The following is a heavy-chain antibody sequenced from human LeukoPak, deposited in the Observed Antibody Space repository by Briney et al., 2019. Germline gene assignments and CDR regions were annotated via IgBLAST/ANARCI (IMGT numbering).Heavy chain of an antibody. CDR2: IIPIFGTA. D-gene: IGHD6-19*01. CDR3: ARGTEQWLVQEGSDY. Sequence: SVTVSCTASGGTFSSYAISWVRQAPGQGLEWMGGIIPIFGTANHAQKFQGRVTITADESTSTAYMELSSLRSEDTAVYYCARGTEQWLVQEGSDYWGQGTLVTVSS. J-gene: IGHJ4*02. CDR1: GGTFSSYA. V-gene: IGHV1-69*13.